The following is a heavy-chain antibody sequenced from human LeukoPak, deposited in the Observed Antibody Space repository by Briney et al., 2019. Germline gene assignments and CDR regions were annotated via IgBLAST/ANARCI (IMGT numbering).Heavy chain of an antibody. D-gene: IGHD3-22*01. CDR3: ARDVQYYDSSGFDYFDY. J-gene: IGHJ4*02. V-gene: IGHV4-4*07. CDR1: GGSISSYY. Sequence: PSETLSLTCTVSGGSISSYYWSWIRQPAGKGLEWIGRIYTSGSTNYNPSLKSRVTMSVDTSKNQFSLKQSSVTAADTAVYYCARDVQYYDSSGFDYFDYWGQGTLVTVSS. CDR2: IYTSGST.